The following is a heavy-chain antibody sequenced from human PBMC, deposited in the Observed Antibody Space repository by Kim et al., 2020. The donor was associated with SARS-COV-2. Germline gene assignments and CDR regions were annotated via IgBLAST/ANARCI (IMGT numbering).Heavy chain of an antibody. J-gene: IGHJ6*02. Sequence: SETLSLTCTVSGGSISPYYWSWIRQPPGKRLEWIGYISYIGSTNYNPSPKSRVTISKDTSKTQSSLKLSSVTAADTPGYYCERGRRLSSYYYGMDVWGQGTTVTVSS. V-gene: IGHV4-59*13. CDR2: ISYIGST. CDR1: GGSISPYY. D-gene: IGHD2-2*01. CDR3: ERGRRLSSYYYGMDV.